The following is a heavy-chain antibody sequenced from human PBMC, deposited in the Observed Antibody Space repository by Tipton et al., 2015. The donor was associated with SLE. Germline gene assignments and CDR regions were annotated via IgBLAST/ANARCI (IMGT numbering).Heavy chain of an antibody. Sequence: SLRLSCAASGFTFSSYAMHWVRQAPGKGLEYVSAISSNGGSTYYADSVKGRFTISRDNSKNTLYLQMSSLRAEDTAVYYCARDSQDIVVVPGYGMDVWGQGTTVTVSS. V-gene: IGHV3-64D*06. J-gene: IGHJ6*02. CDR1: GFTFSSYA. D-gene: IGHD2-2*01. CDR2: ISSNGGST. CDR3: ARDSQDIVVVPGYGMDV.